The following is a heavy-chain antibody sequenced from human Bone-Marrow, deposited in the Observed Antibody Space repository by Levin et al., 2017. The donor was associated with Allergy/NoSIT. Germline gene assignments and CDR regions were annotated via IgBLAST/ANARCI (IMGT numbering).Heavy chain of an antibody. Sequence: SLKISCAASGFTFDDYAMHWVRQAPGKGLEWVSGISWNSGSIGYADSVKGRFTISRDNAKNSLYLQMNSLRAEDTALYYCALGGYSSSSHFDYWGQGTLVTVSS. V-gene: IGHV3-9*01. D-gene: IGHD6-6*01. CDR3: ALGGYSSSSHFDY. CDR1: GFTFDDYA. CDR2: ISWNSGSI. J-gene: IGHJ4*02.